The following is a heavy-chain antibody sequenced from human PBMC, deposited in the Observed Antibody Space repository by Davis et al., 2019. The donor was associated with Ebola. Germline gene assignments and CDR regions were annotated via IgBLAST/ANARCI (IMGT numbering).Heavy chain of an antibody. J-gene: IGHJ4*02. Sequence: PGGSLRLSCAASGSIFSAKYMDWVRQATRKGLEWVGRSRDKSNGYTTEYAASVKGRFTISRDESNNSLFLQMNSLRTDDTAVDYCAKTIPYRNSYYFDYWGRGTLVTVAS. CDR1: GSIFSAKY. D-gene: IGHD4-11*01. V-gene: IGHV3-72*01. CDR2: SRDKSNGYTT. CDR3: AKTIPYRNSYYFDY.